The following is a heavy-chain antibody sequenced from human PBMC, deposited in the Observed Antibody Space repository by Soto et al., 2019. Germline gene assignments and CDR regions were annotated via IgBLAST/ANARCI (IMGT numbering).Heavy chain of an antibody. CDR3: ARPSSLRFFENTNYGMDV. CDR2: IDPSDSYT. J-gene: IGHJ6*02. V-gene: IGHV5-10-1*01. CDR1: GYSFTSYW. Sequence: GESLKISCRGSGYSFTSYWISWVRQMLGKGLEWMGRIDPSDSYTNYSPSFQGHVTISADKSISTAYLQWSSLKASDTAMYYCARPSSLRFFENTNYGMDVWDQGTTVAVSS. D-gene: IGHD3-3*01.